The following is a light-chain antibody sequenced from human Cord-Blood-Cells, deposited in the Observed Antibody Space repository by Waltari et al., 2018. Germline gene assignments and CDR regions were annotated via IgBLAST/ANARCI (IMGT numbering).Light chain of an antibody. Sequence: QSALTQPASVSGSPGQSITIPCTGTSSAVGSYNLFSCYQQHPGKAPKLMIYEGSKRPSGVSNRFSGSKSGNTASLTISGLQAEDEADYYCCSYAGSSTSWVFGGGTKLTVL. V-gene: IGLV2-23*01. CDR1: SSAVGSYNL. CDR3: CSYAGSSTSWV. CDR2: EGS. J-gene: IGLJ3*02.